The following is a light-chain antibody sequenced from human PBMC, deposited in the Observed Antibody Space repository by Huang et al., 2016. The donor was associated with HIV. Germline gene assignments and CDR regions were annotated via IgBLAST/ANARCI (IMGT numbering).Light chain of an antibody. CDR2: AAS. V-gene: IGKV1-27*01. J-gene: IGKJ1*01. CDR3: QNYNSAPWT. Sequence: DIQMTQSPSSLSASVGDRVTITCRAGQGIVNFLAWYQQKPGRAPQLLISAASTLQSGVPSRFSGSGSGTDVTLTINSLQPEDVATYYCQNYNSAPWTFGQGTKVEIK. CDR1: QGIVNF.